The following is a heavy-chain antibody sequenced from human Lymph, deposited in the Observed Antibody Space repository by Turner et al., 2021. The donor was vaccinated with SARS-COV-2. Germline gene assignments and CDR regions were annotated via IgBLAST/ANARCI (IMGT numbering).Heavy chain of an antibody. Sequence: QVQLVESGGGVFQPGRSLRLPCPASGFTFSRYAMPWVRQAPGKGLEWVAFISYDGSDKYYADSEKGRFTFSRDNSKNTLYLQMNSLRAEDTAVYYCARDRDSSGWVDYWGQGTLVTVSS. CDR3: ARDRDSSGWVDY. CDR2: ISYDGSDK. J-gene: IGHJ4*02. D-gene: IGHD3-22*01. V-gene: IGHV3-30*04. CDR1: GFTFSRYA.